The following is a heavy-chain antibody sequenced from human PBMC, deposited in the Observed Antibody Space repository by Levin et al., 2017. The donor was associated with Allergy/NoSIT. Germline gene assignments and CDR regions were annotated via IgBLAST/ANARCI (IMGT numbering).Heavy chain of an antibody. J-gene: IGHJ4*02. Sequence: QTGGSLRLSCAASGFTFSSYAMHWVRQAPGKGLEWVAVISYDGSNKYYADSVKGRFTISRDNSKNTLYLQMNSLRAEDTAVYYCARDRATRISAVTTPLGYWGQGTLVTVSS. CDR2: ISYDGSNK. CDR3: ARDRATRISAVTTPLGY. CDR1: GFTFSSYA. V-gene: IGHV3-30*04. D-gene: IGHD4-17*01.